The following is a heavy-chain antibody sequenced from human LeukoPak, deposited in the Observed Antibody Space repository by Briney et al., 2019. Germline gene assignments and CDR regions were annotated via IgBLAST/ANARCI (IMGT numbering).Heavy chain of an antibody. V-gene: IGHV4-61*02. CDR1: GASISSGSYY. CDR2: VYTSGST. D-gene: IGHD6-19*01. CDR3: ARLQWLSTPFFDY. Sequence: IPSETLSLTCTVSGASISSGSYYWSWIRQPAGKGLEWIGRVYTSGSTNYNPSLKSRVNISLDTPKNQFSLKLISVTAADTAVYFCARLQWLSTPFFDYWGQGTLVTVSS. J-gene: IGHJ4*02.